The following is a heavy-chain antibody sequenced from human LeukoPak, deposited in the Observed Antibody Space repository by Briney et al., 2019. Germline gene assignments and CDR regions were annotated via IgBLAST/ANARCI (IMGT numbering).Heavy chain of an antibody. V-gene: IGHV3-23*01. J-gene: IGHJ4*02. CDR1: GFTFSSYA. CDR2: ISGSGGST. D-gene: IGHD3-10*01. Sequence: GSLRLSCAASGFTFSSYAMSWVRQAPGKGLEWVSAISGSGGSTYYADSVKGRFTISRDNSKNTLYLQMNSLRAEDTAVYYCAREGILWGGIDYWGQGTLVTVSS. CDR3: AREGILWGGIDY.